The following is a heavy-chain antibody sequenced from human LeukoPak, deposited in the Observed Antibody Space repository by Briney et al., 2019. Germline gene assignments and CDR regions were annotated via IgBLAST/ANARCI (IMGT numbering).Heavy chain of an antibody. D-gene: IGHD3-3*01. J-gene: IGHJ1*01. CDR3: ANPDLTYYDFWSGYYRPEYFQH. CDR1: GFTFSSYA. CDR2: ISGSGGST. V-gene: IGHV3-23*01. Sequence: GGSLRLSCAASGFTFSSYAMSWVRQAPGKGLEWVSAISGSGGSTYYADSVKGRFTISRDNSKNTLYLQMNSLRAEDTAVYYCANPDLTYYDFWSGYYRPEYFQHWGQGTLVTVSS.